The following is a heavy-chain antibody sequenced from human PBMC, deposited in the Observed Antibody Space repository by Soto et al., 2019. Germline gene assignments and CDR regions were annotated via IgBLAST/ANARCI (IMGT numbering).Heavy chain of an antibody. D-gene: IGHD3-3*01. CDR3: ARGITIFGEVITPVASRFRSDNWFDP. CDR2: IWYDGSNK. V-gene: IGHV3-33*01. J-gene: IGHJ5*02. Sequence: QVQLVESGGGVVQPGRSLRLSCAASGFTFSSYGMYWVRQAPGKGLEWVAVIWYDGSNKYYADSEKGRFTISRDNSKNTLYLQKNSLKAEDTAVYYSARGITIFGEVITPVASRFRSDNWFDPWGQGTLVTVSS. CDR1: GFTFSSYG.